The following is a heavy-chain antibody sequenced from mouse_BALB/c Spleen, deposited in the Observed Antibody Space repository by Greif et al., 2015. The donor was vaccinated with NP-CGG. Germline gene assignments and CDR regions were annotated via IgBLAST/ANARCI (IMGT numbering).Heavy chain of an antibody. CDR3: ARHDYYGYDSDY. J-gene: IGHJ2*01. D-gene: IGHD2-2*01. Sequence: EVKLMESGGGLVKPGGSLKLSCAASGFAFSSYDMSWVRQTPEKRLEWVAYISSGGGSTYYPDTVKGRFTISRDSAKNTLYLQMSSLKSEDTAMYYCARHDYYGYDSDYWGQGATLTVSS. CDR2: ISSGGGST. V-gene: IGHV5-12-1*01. CDR1: GFAFSSYD.